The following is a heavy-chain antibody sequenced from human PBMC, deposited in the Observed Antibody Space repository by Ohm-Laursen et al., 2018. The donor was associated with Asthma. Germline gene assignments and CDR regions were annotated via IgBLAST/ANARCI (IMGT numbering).Heavy chain of an antibody. J-gene: IGHJ6*02. Sequence: TLSLTCTISGDSLTNGGLYWSWIRQHPGKGLEWLGYIFFRVKTDYNPSLKSRLTISADTSKNQFYLKLSSVTAADTAVYYCARVPYDFWSQDRRYYYGMDVWGQGTTVTVSS. V-gene: IGHV4-31*03. CDR1: GDSLTNGGLY. D-gene: IGHD3-3*01. CDR3: ARVPYDFWSQDRRYYYGMDV. CDR2: IFFRVKT.